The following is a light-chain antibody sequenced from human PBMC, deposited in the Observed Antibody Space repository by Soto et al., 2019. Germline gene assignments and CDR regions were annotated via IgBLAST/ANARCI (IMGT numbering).Light chain of an antibody. V-gene: IGLV1-51*01. CDR2: DDN. J-gene: IGLJ1*01. Sequence: QSVLTQPPSVSAAPGQRVTISCSGSASNIGNNSVSWYQQLPGAAPKLLIYDDNNRPSGIPDRFSGSKSGTSATLGITGLQTGDEADYYCGSWDTSLPACVVGPGTKVTVL. CDR3: GSWDTSLPACV. CDR1: ASNIGNNS.